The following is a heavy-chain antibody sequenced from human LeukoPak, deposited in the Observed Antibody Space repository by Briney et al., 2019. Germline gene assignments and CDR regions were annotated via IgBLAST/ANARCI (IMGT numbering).Heavy chain of an antibody. CDR2: IYHSGST. CDR1: GGSISSSNW. CDR3: ARVRVIAAALFYFDY. V-gene: IGHV4-4*02. D-gene: IGHD6-13*01. J-gene: IGHJ4*02. Sequence: SETLSLTCAVSGGSISSSNWWSWVRQPPGKGLEWIGEIYHSGSTNYNPSLKSRVTISVDKSKNQFSLKLSSVTAADTAVYYCARVRVIAAALFYFDYWGLGTLVTVSS.